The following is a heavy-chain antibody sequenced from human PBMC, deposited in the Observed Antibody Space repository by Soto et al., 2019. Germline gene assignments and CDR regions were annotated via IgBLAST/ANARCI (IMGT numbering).Heavy chain of an antibody. J-gene: IGHJ4*02. V-gene: IGHV1-69*15. CDR1: GGTLYTYT. CDR2: ITPIYPTT. Sequence: QVQLVQSGAEVRKPGSSVQVSCKASGGTLYTYTFSWVRHAPGQGLEWMGSITPIYPTTNYAEKFQGRLTVTADGSTNTAYMELDSLTSEDTAVYYCARIPRYSFPTSDDLDSWGQGTLVTVSS. D-gene: IGHD5-18*01. CDR3: ARIPRYSFPTSDDLDS.